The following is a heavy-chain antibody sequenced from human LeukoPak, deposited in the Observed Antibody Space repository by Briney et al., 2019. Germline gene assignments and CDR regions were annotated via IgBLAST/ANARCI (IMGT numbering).Heavy chain of an antibody. Sequence: GGSLGLSCAASGFTFGDNIMNWVRQLPGKRREWVAYVSGSGSTVYYADSVKGRFTVSRDNGKSSLYLQMNSLRVEDTALYYCVRQFASWGQGTLVTVSS. CDR1: GFTFGDNI. J-gene: IGHJ4*02. CDR3: VRQFAS. CDR2: VSGSGSTV. V-gene: IGHV3-48*01.